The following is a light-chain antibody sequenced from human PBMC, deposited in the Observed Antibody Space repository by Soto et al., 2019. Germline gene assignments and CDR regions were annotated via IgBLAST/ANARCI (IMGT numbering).Light chain of an antibody. V-gene: IGLV2-14*01. Sequence: QSALTQPASVSGSPGQSITISCTGTSSDVGGYNYVSWYQQHPGKAPKLIIYEVTNRPSGVSNRFSASKSGNTASLTISGLRAEDEADYYCSTHSISSTPLYVFGSGTKLTVL. CDR3: STHSISSTPLYV. CDR1: SSDVGGYNY. J-gene: IGLJ1*01. CDR2: EVT.